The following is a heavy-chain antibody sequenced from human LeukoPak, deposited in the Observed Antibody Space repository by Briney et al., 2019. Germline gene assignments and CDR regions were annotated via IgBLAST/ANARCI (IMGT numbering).Heavy chain of an antibody. V-gene: IGHV3-7*01. CDR2: IKPDGGHQ. Sequence: GGSLRLSCAASGLTFRDYWMSWVRQAPGKGLEWVANIKPDGGHQNYVDSVKGRFTISRDNSKNSLYLQMNSLRVEDTAIYCCASTCPYCGGGCCALGGQGSLVTASS. CDR3: ASTCPYCGGGCCAL. J-gene: IGHJ4*02. D-gene: IGHD2-21*01. CDR1: GLTFRDYW.